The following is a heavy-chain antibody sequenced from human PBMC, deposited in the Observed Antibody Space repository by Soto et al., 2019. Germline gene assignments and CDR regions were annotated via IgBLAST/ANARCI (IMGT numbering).Heavy chain of an antibody. CDR2: TYYRSKWYD. J-gene: IGHJ6*04. Sequence: SQTLSLTCAISGDSVSSNSAAWSWIRQSPSRGLEWLGRTYYRSKWYDDFAVSVKSRITINPDTSKNQFSLQLSSVTPEDTAFYSCAREPKSGNYSPYSGLDVWANGTTVPVS. CDR3: AREPKSGNYSPYSGLDV. D-gene: IGHD1-26*01. CDR1: GDSVSSNSAA. V-gene: IGHV6-1*01.